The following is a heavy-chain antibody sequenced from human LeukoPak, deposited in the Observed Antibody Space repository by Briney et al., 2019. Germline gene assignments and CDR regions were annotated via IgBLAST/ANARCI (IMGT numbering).Heavy chain of an antibody. D-gene: IGHD3-16*02. CDR1: AGSISTYY. Sequence: SETLSLTCTVSAGSISTYYWTWIRQPPGKGLEWIGYTSDSGSSNYKSSLKSRVSMSVDTSKRQFSLTLTSVTAADTAVYYCARIVRQDGGYLDLWGRGSLVTVSS. J-gene: IGHJ2*01. CDR2: TSDSGSS. V-gene: IGHV4-59*08. CDR3: ARIVRQDGGYLDL.